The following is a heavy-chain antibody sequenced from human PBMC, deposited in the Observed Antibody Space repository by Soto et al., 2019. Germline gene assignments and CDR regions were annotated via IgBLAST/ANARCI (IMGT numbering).Heavy chain of an antibody. CDR2: IYYSGST. J-gene: IGHJ6*02. CDR1: GGSVSSCSYY. CDR3: ARARPNCSGGSCYGMDV. D-gene: IGHD2-15*01. V-gene: IGHV4-61*01. Sequence: SETLSLTCTVSGGSVSSCSYYWSWIRLPPGKGLEWIGYIYYSGSTNYNPSLKSRVTISVDTSKNQFSLKLSSVTAADTAVYYCARARPNCSGGSCYGMDVWGQGTTVTVSS.